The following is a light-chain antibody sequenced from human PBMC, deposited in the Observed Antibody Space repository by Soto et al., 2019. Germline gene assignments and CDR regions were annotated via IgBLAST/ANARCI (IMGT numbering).Light chain of an antibody. CDR2: EVS. Sequence: QSVLTQPPSVSGSPGQSVTISCTGTSSDVGSYNRVSWYQQPPGTAPKLMIYEVSNRPSGVPDRFSGSKSGNTASLTISGLQAEDEADYYCSSYTSSSTPYVVFGGGTKRPS. J-gene: IGLJ2*01. V-gene: IGLV2-18*02. CDR3: SSYTSSSTPYVV. CDR1: SSDVGSYNR.